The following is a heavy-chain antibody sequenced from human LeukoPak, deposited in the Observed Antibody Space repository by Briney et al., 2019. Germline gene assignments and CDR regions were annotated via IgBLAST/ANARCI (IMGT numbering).Heavy chain of an antibody. J-gene: IGHJ5*01. V-gene: IGHV1-8*01. CDR2: MNPNSGGT. D-gene: IGHD1-26*01. Sequence: GASVKVSCKASGYTFTNYDINWVRQATGQGLEWMGWMNPNSGGTGYAEKFQGRVTMTRDTSTNTAYMELTSLTSDDTAIFYCARTGMGGNVWIDSWGQGTLVTVSS. CDR1: GYTFTNYD. CDR3: ARTGMGGNVWIDS.